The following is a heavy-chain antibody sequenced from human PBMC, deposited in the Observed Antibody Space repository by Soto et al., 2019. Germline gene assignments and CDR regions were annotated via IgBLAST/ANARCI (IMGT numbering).Heavy chain of an antibody. D-gene: IGHD3-10*01. CDR1: GGSFSGYY. V-gene: IGHV4-34*01. CDR3: ARGRRITMVRGGSRLDY. J-gene: IGHJ4*02. Sequence: QVQPQQWGAGLLKPSETLSLTCAVYGGSFSGYYWSWIRQPPGKGLEWIGEINHSGSTNYNPSLKSRVTISVDTSKNQFSLKLSSVTAADTAVYYCARGRRITMVRGGSRLDYWGQGTLVTVSS. CDR2: INHSGST.